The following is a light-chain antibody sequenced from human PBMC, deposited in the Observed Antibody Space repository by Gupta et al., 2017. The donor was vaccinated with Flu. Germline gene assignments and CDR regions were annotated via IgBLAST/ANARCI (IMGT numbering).Light chain of an antibody. J-gene: IGKJ5*01. CDR3: QQRSNWLT. V-gene: IGKV3-11*01. Sequence: ELVLTQSPATLSLSPGERATLSCRASQSVSSYLAWYQQKPGQAPRLIIYDASNRDTGIPGRFSGSGSEKDFTLTSSRRETEAFAVYYWQQRSNWLTFGQGTRLEIK. CDR2: DAS. CDR1: QSVSSY.